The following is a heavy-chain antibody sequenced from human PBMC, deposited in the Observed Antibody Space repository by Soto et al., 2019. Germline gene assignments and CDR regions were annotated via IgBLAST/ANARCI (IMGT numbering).Heavy chain of an antibody. CDR3: ARHLSDLGLHLGELSAHFDY. CDR2: IYYSGST. CDR1: GGSISSYY. V-gene: IGHV4-59*08. D-gene: IGHD3-16*02. Sequence: PSETLSLTCTVSGGSISSYYWSWIRQPPGKGLEWIGYIYYSGSTNYNPSLKSRVTISVDTSKNQFSLKLSSVTAADTAVYYCARHLSDLGLHLGELSAHFDYWGQGTLVTVSS. J-gene: IGHJ4*02.